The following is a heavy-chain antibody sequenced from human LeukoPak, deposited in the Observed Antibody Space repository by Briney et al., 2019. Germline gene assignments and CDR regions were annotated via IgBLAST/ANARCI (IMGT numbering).Heavy chain of an antibody. CDR1: GGTFSGYY. CDR2: INHSGST. D-gene: IGHD6-19*01. CDR3: ARAQWLVSYFDY. Sequence: SETLSLTCAVYGGTFSGYYWSWIRQPPGKGLEWIGEINHSGSTNYNPSLKSRVTISVDTSKNQFSLKLSSVTAADTAVYYCARAQWLVSYFDYWGQGTLVTVSS. J-gene: IGHJ4*02. V-gene: IGHV4-34*01.